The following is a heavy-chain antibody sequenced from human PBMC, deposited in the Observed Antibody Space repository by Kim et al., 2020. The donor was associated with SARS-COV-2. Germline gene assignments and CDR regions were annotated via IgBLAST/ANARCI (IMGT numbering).Heavy chain of an antibody. Sequence: GGSLRLSCAASGFTFSSYAMHWVRQAPGKGLEWVAVISYDGSNKYYADSVKGRFTISRDNSKNTLYLQMNSLRAEDTAVYYCAREFEISARPGAFDIWG. D-gene: IGHD6-6*01. V-gene: IGHV3-30-3*01. J-gene: IGHJ3*02. CDR1: GFTFSSYA. CDR3: AREFEISARPGAFDI. CDR2: ISYDGSNK.